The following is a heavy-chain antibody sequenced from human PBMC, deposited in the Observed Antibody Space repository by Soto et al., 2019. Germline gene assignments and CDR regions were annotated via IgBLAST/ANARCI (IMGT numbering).Heavy chain of an antibody. CDR3: ARVPMPAAGTPTYWYFDL. CDR2: IWYDGSNK. Sequence: QVQLVESGGGVVQPGRSLRISCAASGFTFSSYGMHWVRQAPGKGLEWVAVIWYDGSNKYYVDSVKGRFTISRDNSKNTLYLQMNSLRAEDTAVYYCARVPMPAAGTPTYWYFDLWGRGTLVTVSS. CDR1: GFTFSSYG. J-gene: IGHJ2*01. D-gene: IGHD6-13*01. V-gene: IGHV3-33*01.